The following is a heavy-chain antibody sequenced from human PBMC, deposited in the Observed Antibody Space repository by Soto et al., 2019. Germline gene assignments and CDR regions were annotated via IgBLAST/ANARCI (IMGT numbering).Heavy chain of an antibody. CDR3: TRDHRHLDY. CDR1: GFTFGDYA. V-gene: IGHV3-49*03. CDR2: IRSKAYGGTT. J-gene: IGHJ4*02. Sequence: EVQLVESGGGLVQPGRSLRLSCTASGFTFGDYAMNWFHQAPGKGLEWVGFIRSKAYGGTTENAASVKGRFTISRDDSKSIAYLQMNSLKTEDTAVYYCTRDHRHLDYWGQGTLVTVSS.